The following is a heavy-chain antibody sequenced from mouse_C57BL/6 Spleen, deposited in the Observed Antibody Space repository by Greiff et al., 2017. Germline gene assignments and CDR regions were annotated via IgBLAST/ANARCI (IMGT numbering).Heavy chain of an antibody. CDR1: GYTFTDYN. D-gene: IGHD2-1*01. CDR2: INPNNGGT. V-gene: IGHV1-22*01. J-gene: IGHJ1*03. CDR3: ARVGYGNYWYFDV. Sequence: VQLQQSGPELVKPGASVKMSCKASGYTFTDYNMHWVKQSHGKSLEWIGYINPNNGGTSYNQKFKGKATLTVNKSSSTAYMELRSLTAEDSAVYYCARVGYGNYWYFDVWGTGTTVTVSS.